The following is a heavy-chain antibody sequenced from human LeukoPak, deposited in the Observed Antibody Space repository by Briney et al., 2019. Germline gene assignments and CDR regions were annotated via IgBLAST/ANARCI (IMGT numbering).Heavy chain of an antibody. CDR2: IKQDASER. V-gene: IGHV3-7*01. J-gene: IGHJ4*02. D-gene: IGHD1-1*01. CDR3: ATPTAGTWHFDY. Sequence: PGRSLRLSCAASGFTFSSYWMTWVRQAPGKGLEWVANIKQDASERYYADSVKGRFTISRDNAKNSLYLQMNSLRAEDTAVYYCATPTAGTWHFDYWGQGTLVTVSS. CDR1: GFTFSSYW.